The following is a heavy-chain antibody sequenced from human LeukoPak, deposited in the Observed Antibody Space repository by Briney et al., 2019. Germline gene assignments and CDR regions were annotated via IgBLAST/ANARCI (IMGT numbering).Heavy chain of an antibody. V-gene: IGHV1-18*01. CDR2: ISAYNGNT. J-gene: IGHJ4*02. D-gene: IGHD4-17*01. CDR3: ARSMTTVTTAPDY. CDR1: GGTFSSYA. Sequence: ASVKVSCKASGGTFSSYAISWVRQAPGQGLEWMGWISAYNGNTNYAQKLQGRVTMTTDTSTSTAYMELRSLRSDDTAVYYCARSMTTVTTAPDYWGQGTLVTVSS.